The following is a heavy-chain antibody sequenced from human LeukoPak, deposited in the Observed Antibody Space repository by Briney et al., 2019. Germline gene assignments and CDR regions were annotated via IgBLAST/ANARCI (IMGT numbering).Heavy chain of an antibody. V-gene: IGHV4-38-2*02. J-gene: IGHJ4*02. CDR1: GYSISSGYY. CDR2: IYHSGST. Sequence: SETLSLTCTVSGYSISSGYYWGWIRQPPGKGLEWIGSIYHSGSTNYNPSLKSRVTISVDKSKNQFSLKLSSVTAADTAVYYCASRDPYYYDYALDYWGQGTLVTVSS. CDR3: ASRDPYYYDYALDY. D-gene: IGHD3-22*01.